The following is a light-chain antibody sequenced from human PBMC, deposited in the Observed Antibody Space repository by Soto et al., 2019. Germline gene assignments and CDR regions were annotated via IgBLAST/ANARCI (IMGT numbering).Light chain of an antibody. CDR3: QQSYSTPR. Sequence: DIQMTQSPSSLSASVGDRVTITCRASQSISSYLNWYQQKPGKAPKLLIYAASSLQSGVPSRFSGSGSGTDFTITISRLPPEVFATYYCQQSYSTPRFGQGTKVEIK. CDR1: QSISSY. V-gene: IGKV1-39*01. CDR2: AAS. J-gene: IGKJ1*01.